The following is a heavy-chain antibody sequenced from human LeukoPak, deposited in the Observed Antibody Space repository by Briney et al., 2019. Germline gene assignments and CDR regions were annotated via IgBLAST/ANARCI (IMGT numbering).Heavy chain of an antibody. D-gene: IGHD5-12*01. Sequence: SETLSLTCAVYGGSFSGYYWSWIRQPPGKGLEWIGEISHSGSTNYNPPLKSRVTISVETSKNQFSLKLSSVTAADTAVYYCARSGSGYLRYYFDYWGQGTLVTVSS. CDR1: GGSFSGYY. CDR2: ISHSGST. V-gene: IGHV4-34*01. CDR3: ARSGSGYLRYYFDY. J-gene: IGHJ4*02.